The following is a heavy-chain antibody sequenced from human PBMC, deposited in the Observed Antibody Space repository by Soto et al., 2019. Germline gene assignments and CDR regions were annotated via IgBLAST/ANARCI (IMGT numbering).Heavy chain of an antibody. J-gene: IGHJ6*02. CDR3: ARTYSSSFAGGIDV. CDR2: IYYSGST. V-gene: IGHV4-59*01. CDR1: GGSISSYY. Sequence: PSETLSLTCTVSGGSISSYYWSWIRQPPGKGLEWIGYIYYSGSTNYNPCLKSRVTISVDTSKNQFSLKLSSVTAADTAVYYCARTYSSSFAGGIDVWGQGTTVTVSS. D-gene: IGHD6-6*01.